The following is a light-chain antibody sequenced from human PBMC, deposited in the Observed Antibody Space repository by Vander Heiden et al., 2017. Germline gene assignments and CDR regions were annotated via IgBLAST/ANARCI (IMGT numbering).Light chain of an antibody. V-gene: IGLV2-14*03. CDR2: DVS. Sequence: QSALTQPPSVSGSPGQSVTISCTGTSRDVGGYSYVSWYQQHPGKAPKLMIYDVSNRPSGVSYRFSGSKSGNTASLTISGLQAEDEADYYCSSYASISTLVFGTGTKVTVL. CDR3: SSYASISTLV. J-gene: IGLJ1*01. CDR1: SRDVGGYSY.